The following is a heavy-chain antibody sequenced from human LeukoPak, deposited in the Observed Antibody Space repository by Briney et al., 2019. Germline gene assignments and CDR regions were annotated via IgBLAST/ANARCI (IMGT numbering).Heavy chain of an antibody. CDR3: AKDLLASSTSCSGDD. J-gene: IGHJ4*02. V-gene: IGHV3-23*01. Sequence: GGSLRLSCAASGFTFSSYAMSWVRQAPGKGLEWVSAISGSGGSTYYADSVKGRFTISRDNSKNTLYLQMNSLRAEDTAVYYCAKDLLASSTSCSGDDCSQGTLVTGSS. D-gene: IGHD2-2*01. CDR1: GFTFSSYA. CDR2: ISGSGGST.